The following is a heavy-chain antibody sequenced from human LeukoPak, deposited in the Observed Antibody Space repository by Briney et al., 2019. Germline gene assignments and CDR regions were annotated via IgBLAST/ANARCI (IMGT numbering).Heavy chain of an antibody. V-gene: IGHV3-23*01. CDR1: GFTFSSYA. D-gene: IGHD5-24*01. J-gene: IGHJ4*02. CDR3: AKGPEGWLPIWGYFDY. CDR2: ISGSGGST. Sequence: GGSLRLSCAASGFTFSSYAMSWVRQAPGKGLEWVSAISGSGGSTYYADSVKGRFTISRDNSKNTLYLQMNSLRAEDTAVYYCAKGPEGWLPIWGYFDYWGQGTLVTVSS.